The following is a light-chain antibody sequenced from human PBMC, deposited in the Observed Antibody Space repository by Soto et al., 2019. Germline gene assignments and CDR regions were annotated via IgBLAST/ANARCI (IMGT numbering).Light chain of an antibody. V-gene: IGKV3-20*01. CDR3: QQYDTSPLFT. CDR2: GAS. Sequence: DIVLTQSPATLSLSPGERAALSCRASQSVRGRYLAWYQQRPGQAPRLLIYGASSRATGIPDRFTGSGSGTDFTLTISRLEPEDFAVYYCQQYDTSPLFTSGPGTKVEIK. CDR1: QSVRGRY. J-gene: IGKJ3*01.